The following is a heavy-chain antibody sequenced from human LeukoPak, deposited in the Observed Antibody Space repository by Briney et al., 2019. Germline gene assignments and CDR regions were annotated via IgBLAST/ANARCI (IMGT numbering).Heavy chain of an antibody. CDR2: IYTSGST. J-gene: IGHJ4*02. Sequence: SETLSLTCTVSGGSISSYYWSWIRQPAGKGLEWIGRIYTSGSTNYNPSLKSRVTMSVDTSKNQFSLKLSSVTAADTAVYYCARAPVATLSYYFDYWGQGTLVTVSS. V-gene: IGHV4-4*07. D-gene: IGHD5-12*01. CDR1: GGSISSYY. CDR3: ARAPVATLSYYFDY.